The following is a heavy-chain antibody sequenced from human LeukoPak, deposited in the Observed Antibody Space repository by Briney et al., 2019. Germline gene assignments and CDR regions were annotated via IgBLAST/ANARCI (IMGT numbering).Heavy chain of an antibody. CDR1: AFTFSNYW. J-gene: IGHJ4*02. Sequence: GGSLRLSCAAYAFTFSNYWMSWVRQAPEKGLEWVAKIKQDGSEIYYVDSVKGRFTISRDNAKHSVYLQMNSLRAEDTAVYYCASGWGPMVVSYWGQGALVTVSS. CDR3: ASGWGPMVVSY. CDR2: IKQDGSEI. D-gene: IGHD2-8*02. V-gene: IGHV3-7*01.